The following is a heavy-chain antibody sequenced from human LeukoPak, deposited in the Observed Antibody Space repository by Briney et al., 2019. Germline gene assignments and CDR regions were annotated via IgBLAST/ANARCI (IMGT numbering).Heavy chain of an antibody. D-gene: IGHD3-10*01. J-gene: IGHJ4*02. V-gene: IGHV4-59*08. CDR3: ARHVRPLDSMVQGLINY. CDR2: IYGSGST. CDR1: GGSISSYY. Sequence: SETLSLTCTVSGGSISSYYWSWIRQPPGKGLEWIGHIYGSGSTNYNPSLKSRVTLSVDTSKNQFSLKLSSVTAADTAVYYCARHVRPLDSMVQGLINYWGQGTLVTVSS.